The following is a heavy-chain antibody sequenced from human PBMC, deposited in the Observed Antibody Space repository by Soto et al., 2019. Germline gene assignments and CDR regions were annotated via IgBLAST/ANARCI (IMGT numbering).Heavy chain of an antibody. Sequence: QVQLQQWGAGLLKPSETLSITCAVYGGFVTSGSYYWSWIRQPPGKGLEWIGEMSHSGGTHFNPTRKSQVSIWVDKSKSQFTLKMSSVTAADTALYYCARVERGTATPVVDAFDIWGPGTMVTVSS. V-gene: IGHV4-34*01. CDR3: ARVERGTATPVVDAFDI. D-gene: IGHD2-21*02. CDR1: GGFVTSGSYY. CDR2: MSHSGGT. J-gene: IGHJ3*02.